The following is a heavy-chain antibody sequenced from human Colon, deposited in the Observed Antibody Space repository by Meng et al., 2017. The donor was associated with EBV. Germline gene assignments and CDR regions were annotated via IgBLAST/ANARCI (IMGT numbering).Heavy chain of an antibody. CDR1: GFTFSGCG. J-gene: IGHJ4*02. V-gene: IGHV3-33*01. Sequence: VQRVESVGGVVRPVESTQLSCTWSGFTFSGCGLAWARQAPGKGLEWVGFIWHDGSNQYYVDSVKGRFTISRDNSKNTLYLQMSSLRAEDTAVYYCARDIVSRIPAYWGQGTLVTVSS. CDR2: IWHDGSNQ. CDR3: ARDIVSRIPAY. D-gene: IGHD5/OR15-5a*01.